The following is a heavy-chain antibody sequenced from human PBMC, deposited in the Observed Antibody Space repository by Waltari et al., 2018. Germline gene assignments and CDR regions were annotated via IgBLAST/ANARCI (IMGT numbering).Heavy chain of an antibody. D-gene: IGHD2-15*01. J-gene: IGHJ4*02. V-gene: IGHV4-4*02. CDR1: GYPVSSPYW. Sequence: QLQLQQSGPGLVKPSESLSLTCAVSGYPVSSPYWWRWVLQSPGKGLEWIGQVHGSGRTNYNPSLASRVTVSIDTSNNHFSLRVPSPTAADTAIYYCGRDRGRGLYLDSWGQGILVTVSP. CDR3: GRDRGRGLYLDS. CDR2: VHGSGRT.